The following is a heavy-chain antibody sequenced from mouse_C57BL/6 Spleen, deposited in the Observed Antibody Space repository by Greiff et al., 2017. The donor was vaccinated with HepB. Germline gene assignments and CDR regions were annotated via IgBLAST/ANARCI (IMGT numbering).Heavy chain of an antibody. CDR2: ISSGSSTI. CDR1: GFTFSDYG. CDR3: ARTSYGSSWYFDV. J-gene: IGHJ1*03. D-gene: IGHD1-1*01. V-gene: IGHV5-17*01. Sequence: EVQLMESGGGLVKPGGSLKLSCAASGFTFSDYGMHWVRQAPEKGLEWVAYISSGSSTIYYADTVKGRFTISRDNAKNTLFLQMTSLRSEDTAMYYCARTSYGSSWYFDVWGTGTTVTVSS.